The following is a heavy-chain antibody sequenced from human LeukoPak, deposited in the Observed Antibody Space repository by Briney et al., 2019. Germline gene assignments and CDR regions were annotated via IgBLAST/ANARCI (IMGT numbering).Heavy chain of an antibody. CDR1: GFTFSSYG. J-gene: IGHJ6*03. D-gene: IGHD3-3*01. CDR2: ISYDGSNK. V-gene: IGHV3-30*18. Sequence: GGSPRLSCAASGFTFSSYGMHWVRQAPGKGLEWVAVISYDGSNKYYADSVKGRFTIARDKSKKTLYLQMDSLRAEDTAVYYCAKEMYDFWSGRKYYYMDVWGKGTTVTVSS. CDR3: AKEMYDFWSGRKYYYMDV.